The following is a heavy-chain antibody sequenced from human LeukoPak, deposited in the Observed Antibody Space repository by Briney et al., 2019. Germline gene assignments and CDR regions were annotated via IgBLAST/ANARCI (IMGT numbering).Heavy chain of an antibody. CDR2: ISYDGSNK. CDR1: GFTFSSYG. J-gene: IGHJ1*01. D-gene: IGHD6-19*01. CDR3: AKDAGSGGSLEDFQH. V-gene: IGHV3-30*18. Sequence: GSLRLSCAASGFTFSSYGMHWVRQAPGKGLEWVAVISYDGSNKYYADSVKGRFTISRDNSKNTLYLQMNSLRAEDTAVYYCAKDAGSGGSLEDFQHWGQGTLVTVSS.